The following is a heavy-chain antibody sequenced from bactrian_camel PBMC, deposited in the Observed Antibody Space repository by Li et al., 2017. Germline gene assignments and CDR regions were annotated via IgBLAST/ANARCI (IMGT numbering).Heavy chain of an antibody. V-gene: IGHV3S1*01. CDR1: GYTYGTFC. D-gene: IGHD3*01. Sequence: HVQLVESGGGSVQAGGSLKLSCIVSGYTYGTFCMGWFRQSPGKEREGVAAIAIGGESVFIGDSVKGRFTISHVNANNTLHLQMNSLKPEDTAVYYCAADLGWYGSRPLQREFRNWGRGPRSPSP. J-gene: IGHJ4*01. CDR2: IAIGGESV.